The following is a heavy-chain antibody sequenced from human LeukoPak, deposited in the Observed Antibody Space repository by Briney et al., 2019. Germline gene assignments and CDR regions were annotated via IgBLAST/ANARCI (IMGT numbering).Heavy chain of an antibody. D-gene: IGHD2-21*01. CDR3: ARHFRLHIVVVMWNWFDP. Sequence: GGSLRLSCAASGFTFSSYAMHWVRQAPGKGLEWVAVISYDGSNKYYADSVKGRFTISRDNSKNTLYLQMNSLRAEDTAVYYCARHFRLHIVVVMWNWFDPWGQGTLVTVSS. J-gene: IGHJ5*02. CDR2: ISYDGSNK. V-gene: IGHV3-30*04. CDR1: GFTFSSYA.